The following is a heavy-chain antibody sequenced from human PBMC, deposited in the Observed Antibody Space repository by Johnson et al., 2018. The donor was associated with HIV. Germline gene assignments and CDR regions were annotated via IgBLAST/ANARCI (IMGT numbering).Heavy chain of an antibody. CDR1: GFTFSDYY. V-gene: IGHV3-11*04. CDR2: ISRSGSTI. D-gene: IGHD4-17*01. Sequence: QMLLVESGGGLVQPGGSLRLSCSASGFTFSDYYMTWIRQAPGKGLEWVSYISRSGSTIYYADSVKGRFTISRDNAKNSLYLQMNSLRVEDTALYYCARPADYGDYSRDAFDLWGQGTTVTVSS. J-gene: IGHJ3*01. CDR3: ARPADYGDYSRDAFDL.